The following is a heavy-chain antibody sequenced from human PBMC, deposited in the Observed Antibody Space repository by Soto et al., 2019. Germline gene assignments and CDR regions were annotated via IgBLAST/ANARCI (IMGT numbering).Heavy chain of an antibody. Sequence: PGGALRLSCAASGFTFSDYYMSWVRQAPGQGLEGVSYIRSSSSCTNYADSVKGRFTIPRDNAKNSPYLQMNTLRAEDTALYYWARDTSLGSPAGMDVWGQGTTVTVSS. J-gene: IGHJ6*02. CDR3: ARDTSLGSPAGMDV. V-gene: IGHV3-11*06. CDR1: GFTFSDYY. CDR2: IRSSSSCT.